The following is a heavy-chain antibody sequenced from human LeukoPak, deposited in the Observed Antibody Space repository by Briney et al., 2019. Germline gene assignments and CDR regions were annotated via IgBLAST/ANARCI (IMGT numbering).Heavy chain of an antibody. CDR2: ISAYNGNT. V-gene: IGHV1-18*01. J-gene: IGHJ4*02. D-gene: IGHD6-25*01. CDR3: ARGRLGECQRLVTADY. Sequence: WASVKVSCKASGYTFTSYGISWVRQAPGQGLEWMGWISAYNGNTNYTQKLQGRVPMTTDTSTTTAYMELRSLRSDDTAVYYCARGRLGECQRLVTADYWGQGTLVTVSS. CDR1: GYTFTSYG.